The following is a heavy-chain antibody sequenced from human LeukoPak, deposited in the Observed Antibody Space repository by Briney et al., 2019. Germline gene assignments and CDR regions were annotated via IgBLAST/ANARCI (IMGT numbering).Heavy chain of an antibody. Sequence: GGSLRLSCAASGFTFTSYSMDWVRQAPGKGLEWVSTISGGGGSTYYADSVKGRFTISRDNSKNTLYLQVSSLRAEDTAVYYCAKGGKWDVTPFDYWGQGTLVTVSS. D-gene: IGHD1-26*01. CDR2: ISGGGGST. CDR3: AKGGKWDVTPFDY. V-gene: IGHV3-23*01. CDR1: GFTFTSYS. J-gene: IGHJ4*02.